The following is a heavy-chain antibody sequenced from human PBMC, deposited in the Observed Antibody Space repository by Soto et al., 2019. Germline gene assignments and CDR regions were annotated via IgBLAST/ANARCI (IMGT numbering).Heavy chain of an antibody. V-gene: IGHV4-34*01. J-gene: IGHJ6*03. D-gene: IGHD1-20*01. CDR3: ASVTGKSHPYYYYMDV. CDR1: GGSFSGYY. Sequence: SETLSLTCAVYGGSFSGYYWSWIRQPPGKGLEWIGEINHSGSTNYNPSLKSRVTISVDTSKNQFSLKLSSVTAADTAVYYCASVTGKSHPYYYYMDVWGKGTTVTGSS. CDR2: INHSGST.